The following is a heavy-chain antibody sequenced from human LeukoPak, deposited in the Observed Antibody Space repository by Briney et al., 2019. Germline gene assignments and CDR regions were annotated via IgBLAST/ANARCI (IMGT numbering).Heavy chain of an antibody. Sequence: AASVKVSCKASGYTFTGHYMHWVRQAPGQGLEWMGWINPNSGGTNYAQKFQGRVTMTRDTSISTAYMELSRLRSDDTAVYYCARVGTMIADAFDIWGQGTMVTVSS. CDR1: GYTFTGHY. J-gene: IGHJ3*02. CDR3: ARVGTMIADAFDI. D-gene: IGHD3-22*01. V-gene: IGHV1-2*02. CDR2: INPNSGGT.